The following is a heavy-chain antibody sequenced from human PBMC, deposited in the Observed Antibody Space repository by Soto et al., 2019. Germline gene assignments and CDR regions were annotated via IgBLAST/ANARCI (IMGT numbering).Heavy chain of an antibody. D-gene: IGHD3-22*01. CDR1: GFTFSSYA. CDR2: ISGSGGST. CDR3: ARDEEEYYYDNSGYSYPNFDY. V-gene: IGHV3-23*01. J-gene: IGHJ4*02. Sequence: GGSLRLSCAASGFTFSSYAMSWVRQAPGKGLEWVSAISGSGGSTYYADSVKGRFTISRDNSKNTLYLQMNSLRAEDTAVYYCARDEEEYYYDNSGYSYPNFDYWGQGTLVTVSS.